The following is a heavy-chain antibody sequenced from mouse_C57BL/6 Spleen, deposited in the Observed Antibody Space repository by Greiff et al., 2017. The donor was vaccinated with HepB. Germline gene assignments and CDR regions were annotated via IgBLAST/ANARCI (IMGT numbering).Heavy chain of an antibody. CDR1: GYAFTNYL. CDR2: INPGSGGT. D-gene: IGHD1-1*01. V-gene: IGHV1-54*01. CDR3: ARCTTTVVAYYFDY. J-gene: IGHJ2*01. Sequence: VQGVESGAELVRPGTSVKVSCKASGYAFTNYLIEWVKQRPGQGLEWIGVINPGSGGTNYNEKFKGKATLTADKSSSTAYMQLSSLTSEDSAVYFCARCTTTVVAYYFDYWGQGTTLTVSS.